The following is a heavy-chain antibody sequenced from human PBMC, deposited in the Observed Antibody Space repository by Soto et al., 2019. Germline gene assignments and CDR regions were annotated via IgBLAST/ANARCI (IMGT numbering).Heavy chain of an antibody. J-gene: IGHJ3*02. V-gene: IGHV3-23*01. CDR2: IRSSCNRT. Sequence: PGGYLRLSCGSSGFTFSSYAMNWFRHAPGKWLDWVSVIRSSCNRTDYADSANGRFAISRDNSKYTLYLQMNSLRAEDTAIYYCARFGSGSAAFDIWGQGTMVTVSS. CDR3: ARFGSGSAAFDI. D-gene: IGHD3-3*01. CDR1: GFTFSSYA.